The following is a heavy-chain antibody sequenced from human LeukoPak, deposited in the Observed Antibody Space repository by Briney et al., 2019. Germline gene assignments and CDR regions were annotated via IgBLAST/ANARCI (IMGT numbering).Heavy chain of an antibody. J-gene: IGHJ5*02. CDR1: GGSISSYY. V-gene: IGHV4-59*01. D-gene: IGHD3-10*01. CDR2: IYYSGST. Sequence: SETLSLTCTVSGGSISSYYWSWIRQPPGKGLEWIGYIYYSGSTNYNPSLKSRVTISVDTSKNQFSLKLSSVTAADTAVYYCARVITMVRGVIAFDPWGQGTLVTVSS. CDR3: ARVITMVRGVIAFDP.